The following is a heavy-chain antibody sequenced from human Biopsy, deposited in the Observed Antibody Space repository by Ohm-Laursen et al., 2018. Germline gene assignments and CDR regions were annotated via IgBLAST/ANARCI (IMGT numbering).Heavy chain of an antibody. V-gene: IGHV4-61*01. CDR2: IYDRGSTA. CDR3: ARGMRSSGWPYFDS. J-gene: IGHJ4*02. D-gene: IGHD6-19*01. Sequence: SQTLSLTCTVSGDSVSSGSLYWTWIRQPPGQGLEYIGYIYDRGSTANYNPSLESRVTMSVDMPKNQFSLKLSSVTDADTAIYYCARGMRSSGWPYFDSWGQGTLVTVSS. CDR1: GDSVSSGSLY.